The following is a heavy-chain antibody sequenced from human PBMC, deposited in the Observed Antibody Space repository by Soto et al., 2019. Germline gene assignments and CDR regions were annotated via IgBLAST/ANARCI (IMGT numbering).Heavy chain of an antibody. CDR3: ARYGSTAFDI. CDR2: IYYSGST. D-gene: IGHD3-10*01. CDR1: GGSISSSSYY. J-gene: IGHJ3*02. V-gene: IGHV4-39*01. Sequence: PSETLSLTCTVSGGSISSSSYYWGWIRQPPGKGLEWIGSIYYSGSTYYNPSLKSRVTISVDTSKNQFSLKLSSVTAADTAVYYCARYGSTAFDIWGQGTMVTVSS.